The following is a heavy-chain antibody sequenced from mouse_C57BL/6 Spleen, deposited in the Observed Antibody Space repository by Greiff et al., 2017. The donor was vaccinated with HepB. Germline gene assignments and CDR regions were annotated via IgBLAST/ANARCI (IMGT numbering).Heavy chain of an antibody. CDR3: ARALITTAMDY. J-gene: IGHJ4*01. Sequence: QVQLKQPGAELVMPGASVKLSCKASGYTFTSYWMHWVKQRPGQGLEWIGEIDPSDSYTNYNQKFKGKSTLTVDKSSSTAYMQLSSLTSEDSAVYYCARALITTAMDYWGQGTSVTVSS. V-gene: IGHV1-69*01. CDR1: GYTFTSYW. D-gene: IGHD1-1*01. CDR2: IDPSDSYT.